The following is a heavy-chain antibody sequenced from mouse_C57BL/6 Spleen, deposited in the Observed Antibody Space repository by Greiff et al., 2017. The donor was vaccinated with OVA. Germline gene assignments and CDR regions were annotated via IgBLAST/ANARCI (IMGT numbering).Heavy chain of an antibody. J-gene: IGHJ3*01. D-gene: IGHD1-1*01. CDR2: IYPGSGST. Sequence: QVQLQQPGTELVKPGASVKLSCKASGYTFTSYWMHWVKQRPGQGLEWIGDIYPGSGSTNYNEKFKSKATLTVETSSSTAYMQLSSLTSEDSAVDYCAIRSWSACFAYWGPGTLVTVSA. V-gene: IGHV1-55*01. CDR1: GYTFTSYW. CDR3: AIRSWSACFAY.